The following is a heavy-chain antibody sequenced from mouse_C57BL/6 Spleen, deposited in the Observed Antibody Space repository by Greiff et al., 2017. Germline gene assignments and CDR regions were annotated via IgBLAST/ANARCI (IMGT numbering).Heavy chain of an antibody. D-gene: IGHD1-3*01. J-gene: IGHJ4*01. CDR2: SRNKANDYTT. CDR1: GFTFSDFY. V-gene: IGHV7-1*01. Sequence: EVKLMESGGGLVQSGRSLRLSCATSGFTFSDFYMEWVRQAPGKGLEWIAASRNKANDYTTEYSASVKGRFIVSRDTSQSILYLQMNALRAEDTAIYYCARDAREWAMDYWGQGTSVTVSS. CDR3: ARDAREWAMDY.